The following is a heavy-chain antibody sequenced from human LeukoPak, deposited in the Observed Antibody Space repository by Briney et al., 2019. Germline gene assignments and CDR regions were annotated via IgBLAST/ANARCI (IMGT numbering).Heavy chain of an antibody. CDR3: ARDRRGYSYGYDY. CDR1: GGTFSSYA. V-gene: IGHV1-69*04. D-gene: IGHD5-18*01. J-gene: IGHJ4*02. Sequence: SVKVSCKASGGTFSSYAISWVRQAPGQGLEWMGRIIPILGIANYAQKFQGRVTITADKSTSTAYMELGSLRSEDTAVYYCARDRRGYSYGYDYWGQGTLVTVSS. CDR2: IIPILGIA.